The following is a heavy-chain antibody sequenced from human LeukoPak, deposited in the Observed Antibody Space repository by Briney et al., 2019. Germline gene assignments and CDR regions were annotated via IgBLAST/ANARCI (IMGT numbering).Heavy chain of an antibody. D-gene: IGHD2-21*02. J-gene: IGHJ2*01. CDR3: ASAYCGGDCTPYWYFDL. Sequence: PSQTLSLTCTVSGGSISSGDYYWSWIRQPPGKGLEWIRYIYYIGNTFYNPSLKSRVTISVDTSKNQFSLKLSSVTAADTAVYYCASAYCGGDCTPYWYFDLWGRGTLVTVSS. V-gene: IGHV4-30-4*01. CDR2: IYYIGNT. CDR1: GGSISSGDYY.